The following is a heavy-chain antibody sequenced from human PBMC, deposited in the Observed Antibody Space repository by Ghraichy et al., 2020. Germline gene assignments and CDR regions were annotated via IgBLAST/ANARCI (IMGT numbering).Heavy chain of an antibody. CDR3: ARGYYDFWSGMDYYYMDV. D-gene: IGHD3-3*01. J-gene: IGHJ6*03. CDR1: GFTFSDYY. V-gene: IGHV3-11*06. Sequence: GGSLRLSCAASGFTFSDYYMSWIRQAPGKGLEWVSYISSSSSYTNYADSVKGRFTISRDNAKNSLYLQMNSLRAEDTAVYYCARGYYDFWSGMDYYYMDVWGKGTTVTVSS. CDR2: ISSSSSYT.